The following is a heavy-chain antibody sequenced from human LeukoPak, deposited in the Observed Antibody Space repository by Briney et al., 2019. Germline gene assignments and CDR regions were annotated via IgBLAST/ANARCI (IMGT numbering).Heavy chain of an antibody. CDR2: IYNSGGT. V-gene: IGHV4-34*01. CDR3: ARYIAATSADY. Sequence: SETLSLTCAVYGGSFSGYYWGWIRQPPGKGLEWIGSIYNSGGTHYNPSLKSRVTISVDTSKNQFSLKLNSVTAADTAAYYCARYIAATSADYWGPGTLVTVSS. CDR1: GGSFSGYY. J-gene: IGHJ4*02. D-gene: IGHD5-12*01.